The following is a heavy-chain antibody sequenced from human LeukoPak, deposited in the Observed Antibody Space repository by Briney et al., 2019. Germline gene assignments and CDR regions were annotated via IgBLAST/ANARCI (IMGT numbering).Heavy chain of an antibody. CDR3: ARGNSYTDV. CDR2: ISSSSSTI. J-gene: IGHJ6*03. V-gene: IGHV3-48*01. Sequence: PGESLRLSCAASGFAFSGYTMNWVRQAPGKGLEWVSYISSSSSTIYYADSVKGRFTISRDNAKNSLYLQMNSLRAEDTAVYSCARGNSYTDVWGKGTTVTVSS. CDR1: GFAFSGYT.